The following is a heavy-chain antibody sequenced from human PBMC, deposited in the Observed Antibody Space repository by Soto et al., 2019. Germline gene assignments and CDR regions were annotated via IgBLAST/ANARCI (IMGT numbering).Heavy chain of an antibody. CDR2: ISSNIYDGTT. Sequence: GTLRLSCMASGFSLRDYAISYARQSPGEELQWVSFISSNIYDGTTEYAASVEGRFTISRDDSNTIAYPQMNSLKIEDTGVYYCTRVSPDCSDGSCYPLNWGQGSLVTVSS. D-gene: IGHD2-15*01. V-gene: IGHV3-49*04. CDR1: GFSLRDYA. J-gene: IGHJ4*02. CDR3: TRVSPDCSDGSCYPLN.